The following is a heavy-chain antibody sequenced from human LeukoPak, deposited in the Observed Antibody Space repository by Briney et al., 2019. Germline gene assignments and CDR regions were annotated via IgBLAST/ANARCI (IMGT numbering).Heavy chain of an antibody. J-gene: IGHJ2*01. Sequence: PSETLSLTCAVSGYSITSGYYWGWIRQPPGKGLEWMGSIYHSGSTYYNPSLKSRVTISVDTSKNQFSLKLTSVTAADTAVYYCAARGISWYFDLWGRGTLVTVSS. V-gene: IGHV4-38-2*01. CDR1: GYSITSGYY. CDR2: IYHSGST. CDR3: AARGISWYFDL. D-gene: IGHD3-16*01.